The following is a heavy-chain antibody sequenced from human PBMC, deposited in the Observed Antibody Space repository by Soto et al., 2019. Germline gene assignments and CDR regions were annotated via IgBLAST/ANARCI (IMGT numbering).Heavy chain of an antibody. V-gene: IGHV3-23*01. CDR3: ARTDGEQRARTFYHYGMDV. D-gene: IGHD3-10*01. J-gene: IGHJ6*02. CDR1: GFTFSSYA. Sequence: GGSLRLSCAASGFTFSSYAMSWVRQAPGKGLEWVSAISGSGGSTYYADSVKGRFTISRDNSKNTLYLQMNSLRAEDTAVYYCARTDGEQRARTFYHYGMDVWGQGTTVTVSS. CDR2: ISGSGGST.